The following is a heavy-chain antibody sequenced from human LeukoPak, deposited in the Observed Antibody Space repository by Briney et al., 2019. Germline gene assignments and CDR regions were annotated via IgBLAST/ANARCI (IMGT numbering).Heavy chain of an antibody. J-gene: IGHJ4*02. V-gene: IGHV1-69*13. Sequence: ASVKVSCKASGGTFSSYAISWVRQAPGQGLEWMGGIIPIFGTANYAQKFQGRVTITADESTSTAYMELGSLRSEDTAVYYCARDSLGPTERRYSGSFAVQNWGQGTLVTVSS. CDR2: IIPIFGTA. D-gene: IGHD1-26*01. CDR3: ARDSLGPTERRYSGSFAVQN. CDR1: GGTFSSYA.